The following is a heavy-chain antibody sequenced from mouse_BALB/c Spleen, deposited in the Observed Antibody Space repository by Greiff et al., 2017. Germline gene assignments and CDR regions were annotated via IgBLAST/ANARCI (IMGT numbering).Heavy chain of an antibody. Sequence: DVMLVESGGGLVQPGGSRKLSCAASGFTFSSFGMHWVRQAPEKGLEWVAYISSGSSTIYYADTVKGRFTISRDNPKNTLFLQMTSLRSEDTAMYYCANDYSMDYWGQGTSVTVSS. CDR3: ANDYSMDY. D-gene: IGHD2-4*01. CDR1: GFTFSSFG. CDR2: ISSGSSTI. V-gene: IGHV5-17*02. J-gene: IGHJ4*01.